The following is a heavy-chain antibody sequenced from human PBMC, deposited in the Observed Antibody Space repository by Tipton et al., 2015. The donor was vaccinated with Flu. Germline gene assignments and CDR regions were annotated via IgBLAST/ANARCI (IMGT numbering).Heavy chain of an antibody. V-gene: IGHV1-46*01. CDR2: INPSGGST. CDR3: ARDMSSKQLGDRNYYYYYRDF. D-gene: IGHD6-6*01. Sequence: QLVQSGAEVKKPGASVKVSCKVSGYTFTSYGISWGRQAPGQGLEWMGIINPSGGSTSYAQKFQGRVTMTRDTSTSTVYMELSSLRSEDTAVYYCARDMSSKQLGDRNYYYYYRDFWGKGTPVTVSS. CDR1: GYTFTSYG. J-gene: IGHJ6*03.